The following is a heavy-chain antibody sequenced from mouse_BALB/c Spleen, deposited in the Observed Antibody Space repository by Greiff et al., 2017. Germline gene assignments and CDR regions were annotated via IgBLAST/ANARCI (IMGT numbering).Heavy chain of an antibody. CDR1: GFAFSSYD. V-gene: IGHV5-12-1*01. D-gene: IGHD2-3*01. CDR3: ARQGYYTFDY. J-gene: IGHJ2*01. CDR2: ISSGGGST. Sequence: EVQGVESGGGLVKPGGSLKLSCAASGFAFSSYDMSWVRQTPEKRLEWVAYISSGGGSTYYPDTVKGRFTISRDNAKNTLYLQMSSLKSEDTAMYYCARQGYYTFDYWGQGTTLTVSS.